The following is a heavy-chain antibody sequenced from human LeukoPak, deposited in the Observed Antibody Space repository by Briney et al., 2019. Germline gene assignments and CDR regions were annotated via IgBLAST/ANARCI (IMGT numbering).Heavy chain of an antibody. J-gene: IGHJ4*02. CDR2: INTNTGNP. V-gene: IGHV7-4-1*02. CDR3: ARVHSYSTSSLPGY. D-gene: IGHD6-6*01. CDR1: GYTFISYV. Sequence: ASVKVSCKASGYTFISYVMTWVRQAPGQGLEWMGWINTNTGNPTYAQSFTGRFVFSLDTSVSTAYLQISSLKAEDTAVYYCARVHSYSTSSLPGYWGQGTLVTVSS.